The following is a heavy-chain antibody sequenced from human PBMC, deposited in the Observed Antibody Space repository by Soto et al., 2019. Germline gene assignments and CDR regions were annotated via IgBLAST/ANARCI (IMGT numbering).Heavy chain of an antibody. CDR1: GGTFSSYA. CDR3: ASRRDGYNWDYFDY. V-gene: IGHV1-69*12. Sequence: QVQLVQSGAEVKKPGSSVKVSCKASGGTFSSYAISWVRQAPGQGLEWMGGIIPIFGTANYAQKFQGRVTXXAXEXXSTAYMELSSLRSEDTAVYYCASRRDGYNWDYFDYWGQGTLVTVSS. CDR2: IIPIFGTA. J-gene: IGHJ4*02. D-gene: IGHD5-12*01.